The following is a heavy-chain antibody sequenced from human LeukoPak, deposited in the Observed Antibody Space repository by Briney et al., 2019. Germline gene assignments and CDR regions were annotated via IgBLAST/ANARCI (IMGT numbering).Heavy chain of an antibody. CDR2: INPKSGDT. J-gene: IGHJ4*02. V-gene: IGHV1-2*02. CDR3: ARLVGKQLVPASTYYFDY. D-gene: IGHD6-13*01. CDR1: GYTFTDYY. Sequence: ASVKVSCKASGYTFTDYYIHWVRQAPGQGLEWMGWINPKSGDTNYEQKFQGRVTMTRDTSISTAYMELSRLRSDDTAVYYCARLVGKQLVPASTYYFDYWGQGTLVTVSS.